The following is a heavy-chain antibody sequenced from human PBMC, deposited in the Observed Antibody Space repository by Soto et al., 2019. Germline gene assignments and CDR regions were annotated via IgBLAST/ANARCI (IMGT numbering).Heavy chain of an antibody. CDR3: ARFMIVVPIGDYYYGMDV. D-gene: IGHD3-22*01. CDR1: VFTFSSDG. V-gene: IGHV3-48*04. J-gene: IGHJ6*02. CDR2: ISGSGTTI. Sequence: GWSLRLSCADSVFTFSSDGMHWFRQAPFNVLEWISYISGSGTTIYYADSVKGRLTISRDNAKNSLFLQLSSLKASDTAMYYCARFMIVVPIGDYYYGMDVWGQGTTVTVSS.